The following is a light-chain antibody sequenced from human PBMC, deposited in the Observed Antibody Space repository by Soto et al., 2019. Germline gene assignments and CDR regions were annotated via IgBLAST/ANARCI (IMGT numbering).Light chain of an antibody. V-gene: IGKV1-5*03. CDR1: QSISSW. CDR3: QHYNSYSYT. Sequence: DIQMTQSPSTLSASVGDRVTITCRASQSISSWLAWYQQKPGKAPKLLLYKASSLESGVPSRFSGSGSGTEFTLTISSLQPDDFATDYCQHYNSYSYTFGQGTKLEIK. J-gene: IGKJ2*01. CDR2: KAS.